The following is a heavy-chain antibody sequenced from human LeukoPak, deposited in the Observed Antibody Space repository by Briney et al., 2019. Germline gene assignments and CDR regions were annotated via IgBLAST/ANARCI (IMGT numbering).Heavy chain of an antibody. CDR2: ISSSSSYI. CDR1: GFTFSSYS. Sequence: GGSLRLSCAASGFTFSSYSMNWVRQAPGKGLEWVSSISSSSSYIYYADSVKGRFTISRDNAKNSLYLQMNSLRAEDTAVYYCAREFLENYGILTGYYLSWGQGTLVTVSS. D-gene: IGHD3-9*01. CDR3: AREFLENYGILTGYYLS. V-gene: IGHV3-21*01. J-gene: IGHJ5*02.